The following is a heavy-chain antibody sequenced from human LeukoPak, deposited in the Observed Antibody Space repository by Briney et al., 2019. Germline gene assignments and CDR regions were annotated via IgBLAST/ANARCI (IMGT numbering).Heavy chain of an antibody. CDR2: VSPIYGTS. V-gene: IGHV1-69*13. CDR1: VGTFVRYA. Sequence: ASVTVSFKASVGTFVRYAITWVRQAPGQRLAWMGGVSPIYGTSDYAHRFQGRVTISADESTSTAFLEVRSLRSEDTAVYYCARDCSGGRCYGAFDIWGQGTLVIVSS. J-gene: IGHJ3*02. D-gene: IGHD2-15*01. CDR3: ARDCSGGRCYGAFDI.